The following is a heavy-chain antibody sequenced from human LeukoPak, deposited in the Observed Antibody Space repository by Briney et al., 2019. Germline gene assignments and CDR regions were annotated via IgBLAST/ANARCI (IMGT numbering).Heavy chain of an antibody. CDR3: ARDGAYYDSSGYLTY. D-gene: IGHD3-22*01. J-gene: IGHJ4*02. CDR2: ISSSRSSI. V-gene: IGHV3-21*01. Sequence: GGSLRLSCAASGFTFSSYTMNWVRQAPGKGLEWVSSISSSRSSIYYADSMKGRFTISRDNAKNSLYLQMNSLRAEDTAVYYCARDGAYYDSSGYLTYWGQGTLVTVSS. CDR1: GFTFSSYT.